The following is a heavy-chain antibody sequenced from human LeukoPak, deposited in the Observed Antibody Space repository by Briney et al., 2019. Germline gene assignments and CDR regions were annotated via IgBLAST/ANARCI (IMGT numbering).Heavy chain of an antibody. CDR1: GGSVSSGGYC. Sequence: SQTLSLTCTVPGGSVSSGGYCWSWVRQHPGKGLEWIGYIYYSGSTYYNPSLKSRVTISLDTSKNHFSLTLSSVTAADTAVYYCASALYYFYMDVWGKGTTATVSS. CDR2: IYYSGST. V-gene: IGHV4-31*03. J-gene: IGHJ6*03. CDR3: ASALYYFYMDV.